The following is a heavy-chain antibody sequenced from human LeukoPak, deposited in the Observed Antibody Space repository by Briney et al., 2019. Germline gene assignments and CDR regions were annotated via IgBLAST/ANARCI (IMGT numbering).Heavy chain of an antibody. D-gene: IGHD3-16*02. J-gene: IGHJ5*02. V-gene: IGHV1-46*01. Sequence: ASVKVSCKASVYTFTTYYMHGVRQAPGQGLEGMGIINPSGGSTSYAQKFQGRGTITRDTSTSTVYMDLSSLRSEDTAVYYCARSWRLGDLSALEKYNWFDPWGQGTLVTVSS. CDR1: VYTFTTYY. CDR3: ARSWRLGDLSALEKYNWFDP. CDR2: INPSGGST.